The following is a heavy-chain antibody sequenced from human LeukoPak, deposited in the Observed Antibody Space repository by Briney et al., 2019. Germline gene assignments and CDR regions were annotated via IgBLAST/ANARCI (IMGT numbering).Heavy chain of an antibody. CDR1: GFTFRIYW. J-gene: IGHJ4*02. CDR3: ARGGAPDN. Sequence: GGSLRLSCAASGFTFRIYWMSWVRQVPGKGLEWVANINQDGGKKYYVDSVRGRFAISRDNAENSVYLQMNSLRAEDTALYYCARGGAPDNWGQGTLVTVSS. D-gene: IGHD1-26*01. CDR2: INQDGGKK. V-gene: IGHV3-7*01.